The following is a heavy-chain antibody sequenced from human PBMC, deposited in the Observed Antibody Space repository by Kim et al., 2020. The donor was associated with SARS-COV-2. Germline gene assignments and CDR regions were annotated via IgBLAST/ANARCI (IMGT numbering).Heavy chain of an antibody. CDR3: ATLSLKTKDV. CDR2: TA. D-gene: IGHD3-10*01. J-gene: IGHJ6*02. Sequence: TANYAQKFEGRVTITADESTSTAYMELSSLRSEDTAVYYCATLSLKTKDVWGQGTTVTVSS. V-gene: IGHV1-69*01.